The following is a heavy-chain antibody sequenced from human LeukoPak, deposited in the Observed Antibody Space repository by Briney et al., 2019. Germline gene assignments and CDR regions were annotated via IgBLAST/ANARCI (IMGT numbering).Heavy chain of an antibody. Sequence: AETLCLTCAVYGGSFSGYYWSWIRQPPGKGLEWIGEINHSGSTNYNPSLKSRVTISVDTSKNQFSLKLSSVTAADTAVYYCARVRYYDSSGPFDYWGQGTLVTVSS. CDR2: INHSGST. D-gene: IGHD3-22*01. V-gene: IGHV4-34*01. CDR1: GGSFSGYY. J-gene: IGHJ4*02. CDR3: ARVRYYDSSGPFDY.